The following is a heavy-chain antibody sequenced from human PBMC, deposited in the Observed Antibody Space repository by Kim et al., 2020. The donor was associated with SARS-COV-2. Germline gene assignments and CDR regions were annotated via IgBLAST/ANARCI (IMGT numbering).Heavy chain of an antibody. CDR3: ARVRCVGGSGGSCYGYFDY. J-gene: IGHJ4*02. CDR1: GYTFTSYG. CDR2: ISAYNGNT. V-gene: IGHV1-18*04. D-gene: IGHD2-15*01. Sequence: ASVKVSCKASGYTFTSYGISWVRQAPGQGLEWMGWISAYNGNTNYAQKLQGRVTMTTDTSTSTAYMELRSLRSDDTAVYYCARVRCVGGSGGSCYGYFDYWGQGTLVTVSS.